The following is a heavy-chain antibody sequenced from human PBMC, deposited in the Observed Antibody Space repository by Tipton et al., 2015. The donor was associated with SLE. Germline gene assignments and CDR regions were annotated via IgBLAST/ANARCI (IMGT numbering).Heavy chain of an antibody. CDR3: ARDHLPRVYYFNMDV. CDR2: IYYSGST. CDR1: GGSISSFY. J-gene: IGHJ6*03. D-gene: IGHD3-10*01. Sequence: TLSLTCTVSGGSISSFYWSWIRQPPGKGLEWIGYIYYSGSTNYNPSLKSRVTISVDTSKNQFSLKLSSVTAADTAVYYCARDHLPRVYYFNMDVWGNGTTVTVSS. V-gene: IGHV4-59*01.